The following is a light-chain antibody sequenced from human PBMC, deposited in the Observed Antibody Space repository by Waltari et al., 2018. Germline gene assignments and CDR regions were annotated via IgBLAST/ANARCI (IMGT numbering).Light chain of an antibody. CDR1: QSISSW. CDR2: DAS. CDR3: QQYNSLPWT. V-gene: IGKV1-5*01. Sequence: DIQMTQSPSTLSASVGDRVTITCRASQSISSWLAWYQQKPGKAPKLLIYDASSLESGVPSRFSGSGSGTEFTLTISSLQPDDFATYYCQQYNSLPWTFGQGTKLEIK. J-gene: IGKJ1*01.